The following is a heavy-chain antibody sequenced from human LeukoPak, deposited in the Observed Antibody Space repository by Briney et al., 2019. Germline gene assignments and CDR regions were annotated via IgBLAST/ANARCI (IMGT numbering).Heavy chain of an antibody. CDR3: ARVGRIYQYYMDV. V-gene: IGHV3-7*01. CDR2: IREDGSEK. J-gene: IGHJ6*03. CDR1: GFTFGSYW. D-gene: IGHD2-2*01. Sequence: GGSLRLSCAASGFTFGSYWMSWVRQAPGKGLEWVANIREDGSEKYYVDSVKGRVTISRDNAENSLYLQVNSLRTEDTAVYYCARVGRIYQYYMDVWGKGTTVTVSS.